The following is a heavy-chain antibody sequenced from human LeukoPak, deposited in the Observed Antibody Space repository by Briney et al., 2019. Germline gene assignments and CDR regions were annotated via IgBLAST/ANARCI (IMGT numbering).Heavy chain of an antibody. V-gene: IGHV3-74*01. J-gene: IGHJ5*01. CDR3: ARDNNGYDS. D-gene: IGHD2-8*01. CDR1: GFTFGNYW. CDR2: ITGDGNSA. Sequence: GGSPRLSCAASGFTFGNYWMHWVRQAPGKGLVWVSRITGDGNSANYADSVKARFTISRDNAKNTLYLQMSSLRAEDTAVYYCARDNNGYDSWGQGTLVTVAS.